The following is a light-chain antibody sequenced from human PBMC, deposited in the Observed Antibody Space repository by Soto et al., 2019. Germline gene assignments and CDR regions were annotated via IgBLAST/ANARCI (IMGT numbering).Light chain of an antibody. CDR3: QQSLGIPYT. Sequence: DIQMTKSPSALYASVGDRVTITCRAGQTISTYLNWYQQNPGKDPKLLIYAASTLQSGVPSRFSGRGSGTDFTLTISSLQPEDFATYYCQQSLGIPYTFGQGTRLEIK. CDR1: QTISTY. J-gene: IGKJ2*01. CDR2: AAS. V-gene: IGKV1-39*01.